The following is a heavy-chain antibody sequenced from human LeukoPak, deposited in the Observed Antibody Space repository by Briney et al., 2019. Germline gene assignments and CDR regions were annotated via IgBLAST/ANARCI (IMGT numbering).Heavy chain of an antibody. J-gene: IGHJ6*04. D-gene: IGHD2-15*01. V-gene: IGHV3-30*03. Sequence: GGSLRLSCAASGFTFSSYDMHWVRQAPGKGLEWVAVISYDGSNKYYADSVKGRFTTSRDNSKNTLYLQMNSLRAEDTAVYYCARDGDCSGGSCYSAHYYYGMDVWGKGTTVTVSS. CDR3: ARDGDCSGGSCYSAHYYYGMDV. CDR2: ISYDGSNK. CDR1: GFTFSSYD.